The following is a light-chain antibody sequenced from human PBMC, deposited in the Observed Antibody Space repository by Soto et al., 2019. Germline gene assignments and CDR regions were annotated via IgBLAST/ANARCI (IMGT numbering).Light chain of an antibody. CDR3: SSYTSISTLVV. Sequence: QSALTQPASVSGSPGQSITISCTGTSSDVGGYHYVSWYQQHPGKAPKLMIYDVSNRPSGVSNRCSGSKSGNTASLTISGLQAEDEADYYCSSYTSISTLVVFGGGTKLTVL. J-gene: IGLJ2*01. CDR2: DVS. V-gene: IGLV2-14*03. CDR1: SSDVGGYHY.